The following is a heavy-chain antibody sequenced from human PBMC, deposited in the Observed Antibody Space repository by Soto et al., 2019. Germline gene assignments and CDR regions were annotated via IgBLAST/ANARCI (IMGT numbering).Heavy chain of an antibody. J-gene: IGHJ6*02. CDR3: ASSFRLEYYGMEV. V-gene: IGHV1-18*01. D-gene: IGHD1-1*01. Sequence: GXSVKVSYNSSGYTFTSYGISLVRQAPGQGLEWMGWISAYNGNTNYSQKLQGRVTMTTDTSTSTAYMELRSLRSDDTAVYYCASSFRLEYYGMEVWGQGTTVTSP. CDR2: ISAYNGNT. CDR1: GYTFTSYG.